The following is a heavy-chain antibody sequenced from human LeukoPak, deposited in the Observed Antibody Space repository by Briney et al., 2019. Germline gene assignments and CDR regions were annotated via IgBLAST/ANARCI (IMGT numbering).Heavy chain of an antibody. V-gene: IGHV4-59*01. CDR2: ISYSGST. J-gene: IGHJ4*02. D-gene: IGHD2-15*01. CDR3: ARDQDGSCYVDY. CDR1: GGSISSYY. Sequence: SETLSLTCTVSGGSISSYYWSWIRQPPGKGLEWIGYISYSGSTNYNPSLKSRVTISVDSSKNQLSLKLTSVTAADTAVYYCARDQDGSCYVDYWGQGTLVTVSS.